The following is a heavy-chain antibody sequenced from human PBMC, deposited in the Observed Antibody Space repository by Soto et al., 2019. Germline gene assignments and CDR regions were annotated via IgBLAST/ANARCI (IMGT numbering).Heavy chain of an antibody. CDR1: GFTFSSYG. J-gene: IGHJ6*03. Sequence: PGGSLRLSCAASGFTFSSYGMHWVRQAPGKGLEWVAVIWYDGSNKYYADSVKGRFTISRDNSKNTLYLQMNSLRAEDTAVYYCARGWEIVATTYYYMDVWGKGTTVTVSS. CDR3: ARGWEIVATTYYYMDV. D-gene: IGHD5-12*01. CDR2: IWYDGSNK. V-gene: IGHV3-33*01.